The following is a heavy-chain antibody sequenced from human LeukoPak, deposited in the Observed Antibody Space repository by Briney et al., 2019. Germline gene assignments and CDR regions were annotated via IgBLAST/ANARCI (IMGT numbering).Heavy chain of an antibody. CDR2: IRDDGSNK. D-gene: IGHD6-13*01. J-gene: IGHJ5*02. CDR1: EFTFRNYG. CDR3: AKDRSSSIRSDWFDP. V-gene: IGHV3-30*02. Sequence: GGSLRLSCAASEFTFRNYGMHWVRQAPGKGLEWVAFIRDDGSNKYYADSVKGRFTISRDNSKNTLYLQMNSLRAEDTAVYYCAKDRSSSIRSDWFDPWGQGTLVTVSS.